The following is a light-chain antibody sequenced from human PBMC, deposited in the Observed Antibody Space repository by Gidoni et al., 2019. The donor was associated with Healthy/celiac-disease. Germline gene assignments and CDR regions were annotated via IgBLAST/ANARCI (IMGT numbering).Light chain of an antibody. CDR3: QTWGTGIQV. CDR1: SGHSSYA. Sequence: QLVLTQSPSASASPGASVKLTCTLSSGHSSYAIGWHQQQPEKGPRYLMKLNSDGSHSKGDGIPDRFSGSSSGAERYLTISSLQSEDEADYYCQTWGTGIQVFGGGTKLTVL. J-gene: IGLJ3*02. CDR2: LNSDGSH. V-gene: IGLV4-69*01.